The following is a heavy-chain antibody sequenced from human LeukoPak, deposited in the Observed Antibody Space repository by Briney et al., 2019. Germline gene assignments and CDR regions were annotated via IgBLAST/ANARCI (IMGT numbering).Heavy chain of an antibody. CDR3: AREQQRVPNDAFDM. CDR2: IIPMLGIA. J-gene: IGHJ3*02. V-gene: IGHV1-69*02. Sequence: GASVKVSCKASGGTFTSYSVTWVRQAPGQGLEWMGRIIPMLGIANYAQKFQGRVTIIVDKPTSTAHMELSSLRSDDTALYYCAREQQRVPNDAFDMWGQGTMVTVSS. CDR1: GGTFTSYS. D-gene: IGHD1/OR15-1a*01.